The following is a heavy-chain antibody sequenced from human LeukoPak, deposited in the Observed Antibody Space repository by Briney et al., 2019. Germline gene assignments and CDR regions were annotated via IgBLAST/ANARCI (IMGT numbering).Heavy chain of an antibody. CDR3: AKGGSVWPEYFQH. Sequence: GGSLRLSCAASGFTFSSYAMSWVRQAPGKGLEWVSAISGSGGSTYYADSVKGRFTISRDNSKNTLYLQINSLRAEDTAVYYCAKGGSVWPEYFQHWGQGTLVTVSS. V-gene: IGHV3-23*01. J-gene: IGHJ1*01. D-gene: IGHD6-19*01. CDR1: GFTFSSYA. CDR2: ISGSGGST.